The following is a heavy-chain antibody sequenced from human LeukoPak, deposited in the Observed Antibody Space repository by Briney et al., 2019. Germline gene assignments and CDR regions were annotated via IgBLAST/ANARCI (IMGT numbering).Heavy chain of an antibody. CDR3: ATGLGIAAAGEGY. CDR2: INHSGST. CDR1: GGSSSGYY. V-gene: IGHV4-34*01. D-gene: IGHD6-13*01. J-gene: IGHJ4*02. Sequence: SETLSLTCAVYGGSSSGYYWSWIRQPPGKGLEWIGEINHSGSTNYNPSLKSRVTISVDTSKNQFSLKLSSVTAADTAVYYCATGLGIAAAGEGYWGQGTLVTVSS.